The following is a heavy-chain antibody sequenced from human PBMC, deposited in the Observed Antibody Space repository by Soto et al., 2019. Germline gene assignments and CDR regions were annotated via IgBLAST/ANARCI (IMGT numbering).Heavy chain of an antibody. CDR2: ISYDGSNK. J-gene: IGHJ6*02. V-gene: IGHV3-30*18. D-gene: IGHD2-21*02. CDR3: ANGGNSLWDYYYGMDV. Sequence: QVQLVESGGGVVQPGRSLRLSCAASGFTFSSYGMHWVRQAPGKGLEWVAVISYDGSNKYYADSVKGRFTISRDNSQNTLYLQMNSLRAEDTAVYYCANGGNSLWDYYYGMDVWGQGTTVTVSS. CDR1: GFTFSSYG.